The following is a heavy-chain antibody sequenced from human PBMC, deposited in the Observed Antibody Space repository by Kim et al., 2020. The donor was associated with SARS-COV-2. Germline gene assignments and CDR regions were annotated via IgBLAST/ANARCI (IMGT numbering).Heavy chain of an antibody. V-gene: IGHV4-59*01. J-gene: IGHJ6*02. CDR1: GGSISSYY. CDR2: IYYSGST. CDR3: ARVLWFGELSAPNYGMDV. D-gene: IGHD3-10*01. Sequence: SETLSLTYTVSGGSISSYYWSWIRQPPGKGLEWIGYIYYSGSTNYNPSLKSRVTISVDTSKNQFSLKLSSVTAADTAVYYCARVLWFGELSAPNYGMDVWGQGTTVTVSS.